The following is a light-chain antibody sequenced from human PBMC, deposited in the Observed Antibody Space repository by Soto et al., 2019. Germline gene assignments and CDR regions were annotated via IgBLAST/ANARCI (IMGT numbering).Light chain of an antibody. J-gene: IGKJ1*01. CDR1: QYISTY. CDR2: VAS. CDR3: QESYSTS. V-gene: IGKV1-39*01. Sequence: DIPMTQSPAALSASVRDSPPLICRASQYISTYLNWYQQKPGKAPKLLIYVASNLQSGVPSRFSGSGSGTDFTLTISSLQPEDIATYYCQESYSTSFGQGTKVDIK.